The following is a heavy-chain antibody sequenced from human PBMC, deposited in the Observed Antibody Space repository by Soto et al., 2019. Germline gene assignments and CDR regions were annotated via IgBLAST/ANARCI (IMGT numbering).Heavy chain of an antibody. CDR1: GGSISSGGYY. CDR2: IYYSGST. J-gene: IGHJ5*02. CDR3: ARDQYSSGWYGENWFVP. Sequence: SETLSLTCTVSGGSISSGGYYWSWIRQHPGKGLEWIGYIYYSGSTYYNPSLKSRVTISVDTSKNQFSLKLSSVTAADTAVYYCARDQYSSGWYGENWFVPWGQGTLVTVSS. V-gene: IGHV4-31*03. D-gene: IGHD6-19*01.